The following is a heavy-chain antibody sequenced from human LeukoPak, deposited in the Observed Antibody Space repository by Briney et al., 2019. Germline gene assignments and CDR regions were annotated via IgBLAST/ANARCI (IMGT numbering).Heavy chain of an antibody. CDR1: GYTFTCYD. V-gene: IGHV1-8*01. J-gene: IGHJ5*02. Sequence: ASVKVSCKASGYTFTCYDINWVRQATGQGLEWMGWMNPNSGNTGYAQKFQGRVTMTRNTSISTAYMELSSLRSEDTAVYYCARVIHSSSWTGFDPWGQGTLVTVSS. D-gene: IGHD6-13*01. CDR3: ARVIHSSSWTGFDP. CDR2: MNPNSGNT.